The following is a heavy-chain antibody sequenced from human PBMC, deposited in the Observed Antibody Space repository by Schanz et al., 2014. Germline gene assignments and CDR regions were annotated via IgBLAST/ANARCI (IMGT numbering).Heavy chain of an antibody. J-gene: IGHJ4*02. CDR3: AKARDSAGPVFAS. V-gene: IGHV3-30*18. CDR1: EFIFRNFG. CDR2: ISYDGSHN. Sequence: LSCSASEFIFRNFGMHWVRQAPGKGLEWVALISYDGSHNYYADSVKGRFTISRDNSKSTLYLQMKSLRDEDTAVYDCAKARDSAGPVFASSGPGALDSVSS. D-gene: IGHD2-15*01.